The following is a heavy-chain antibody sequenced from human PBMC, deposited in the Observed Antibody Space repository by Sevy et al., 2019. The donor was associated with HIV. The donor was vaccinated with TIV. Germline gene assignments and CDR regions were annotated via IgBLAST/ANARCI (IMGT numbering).Heavy chain of an antibody. CDR1: GGSISSSSYY. V-gene: IGHV4-39*01. J-gene: IGHJ4*02. Sequence: SETLSLTCTVSGGSISSSSYYWGWIRQPPGKGLEWIAIIYYSGSTYYNPSLKSRVSIFIDTSKNRFSLKLSPVTAADTALYYCARLSLSRGVTTGSYYFDYWGQGTLVTVSS. D-gene: IGHD1-1*01. CDR3: ARLSLSRGVTTGSYYFDY. CDR2: IYYSGST.